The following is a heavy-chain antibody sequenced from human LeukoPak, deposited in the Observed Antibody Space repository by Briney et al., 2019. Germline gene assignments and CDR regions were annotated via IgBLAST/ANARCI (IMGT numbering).Heavy chain of an antibody. D-gene: IGHD5-12*01. Sequence: GGSLRLSCAASGFTFSSYWMHWVRHAPGKGMVWVSRINSDGSSTRNADFVEGRFTISRDNAKNTLYLQMNSLRAEATAVYYCARGYSGCDFWGQGTLVTVSS. J-gene: IGHJ4*02. CDR3: ARGYSGCDF. V-gene: IGHV3-74*01. CDR1: GFTFSSYW. CDR2: INSDGSST.